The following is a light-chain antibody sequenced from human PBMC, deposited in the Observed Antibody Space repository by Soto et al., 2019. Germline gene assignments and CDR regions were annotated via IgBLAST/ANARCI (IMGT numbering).Light chain of an antibody. J-gene: IGLJ1*01. V-gene: IGLV2-8*01. CDR3: GSITRSSTSV. Sequence: QSVLTQPPSAPGSPGQSVTISCTGTSSDIGASNFVSWYQQHPGKAPKLVIYEVTKRPSGVPDRFSGSKSGNTASLTISGIQAEDEGDYYCGSITRSSTSVFGTGTKLTVL. CDR2: EVT. CDR1: SSDIGASNF.